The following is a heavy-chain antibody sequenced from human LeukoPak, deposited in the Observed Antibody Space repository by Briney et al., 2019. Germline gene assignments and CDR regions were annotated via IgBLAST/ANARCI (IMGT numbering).Heavy chain of an antibody. CDR3: ARDVVAAAQHNEYFQH. J-gene: IGHJ1*01. Sequence: GGSLRLSCAASGFTFSSYAMHWVRQAPGKGLEWVAVISYDGSNKYYADSVKGRFTISRDNSKNTLYLQMNSLRAEDTAVYYCARDVVAAAQHNEYFQHWGQGTLVTVSS. CDR1: GFTFSSYA. V-gene: IGHV3-30-3*01. D-gene: IGHD2-15*01. CDR2: ISYDGSNK.